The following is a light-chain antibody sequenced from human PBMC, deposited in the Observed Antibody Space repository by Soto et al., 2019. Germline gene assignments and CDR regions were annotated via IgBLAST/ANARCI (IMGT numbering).Light chain of an antibody. CDR1: SSDVGAYNF. CDR2: DVS. Sequence: ALTQPRSVSGSPGQSVTVSCTGTSSDVGAYNFVSWYQHHPGKAPKLMIYDVSKRPSGVPDRFSGSKSGNTASLTISGLQAEDEADYYCCSYAGSYTWVFGTGTKLTVL. CDR3: CSYAGSYTWV. V-gene: IGLV2-11*01. J-gene: IGLJ1*01.